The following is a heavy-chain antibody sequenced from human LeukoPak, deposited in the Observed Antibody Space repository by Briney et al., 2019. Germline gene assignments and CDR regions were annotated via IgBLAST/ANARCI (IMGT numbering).Heavy chain of an antibody. CDR1: GGSISSYY. CDR3: ARGNVDTAMVDY. V-gene: IGHV4-59*01. D-gene: IGHD5-18*01. J-gene: IGHJ4*02. Sequence: SETLSLTCTVSGGSISSYYWSWIRQPPGKGLEWIGYIYYSGSTNYNPSLKSRVTIAVDASKNQFSLKLSSVTAADTAVYYCARGNVDTAMVDYWGQGTLVTVSS. CDR2: IYYSGST.